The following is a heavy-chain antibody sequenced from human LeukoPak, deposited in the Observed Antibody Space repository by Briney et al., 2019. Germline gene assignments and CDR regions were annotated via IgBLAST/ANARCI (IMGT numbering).Heavy chain of an antibody. D-gene: IGHD2-15*01. CDR1: GGSISSGGYY. Sequence: SQTLSLTCTVSGGSISSGGYYWSWIRQHPGKGLEWIGYIYYSGSTYYNPSLKSRVTISVDTSKNQFSLKLSSVTAAGTAVYYCARDIGLCSGGSCYPTYYYGMDVWGQGTTVTVSS. J-gene: IGHJ6*02. V-gene: IGHV4-31*03. CDR3: ARDIGLCSGGSCYPTYYYGMDV. CDR2: IYYSGST.